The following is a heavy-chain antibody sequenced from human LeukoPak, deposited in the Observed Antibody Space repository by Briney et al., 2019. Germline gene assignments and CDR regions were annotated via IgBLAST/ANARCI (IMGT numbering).Heavy chain of an antibody. CDR3: ARASTGDRPRRYFNS. D-gene: IGHD7-27*01. V-gene: IGHV4-30-4*01. CDR2: IYYSGST. J-gene: IGHJ4*02. CDR1: GGSIGSGDCF. Sequence: SETLSLTCTVSGGSIGSGDCFWSWIRQPPGKGLEWIGFIYYSGSTYYSPSLKSRVTISVDTSKNLFSLKLSSVTAADTAVYYCARASTGDRPRRYFNSWGQGTLVTVSS.